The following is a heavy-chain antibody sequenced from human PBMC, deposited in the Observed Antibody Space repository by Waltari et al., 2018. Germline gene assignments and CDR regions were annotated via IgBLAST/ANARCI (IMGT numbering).Heavy chain of an antibody. D-gene: IGHD6-13*01. CDR2: IYHSGST. CDR3: ASERRLVR. Sequence: QVQLQASGPGLVKPSWTLSLTCAVSGGSISSSHWWSGGGQPPGKGMEWIGEIYHSGSTNKSPSLKSRVTITVDKSKNQFSLKLSYVTVEDTAVDYCASERRLVRWGQGTLVTVSS. J-gene: IGHJ4*02. CDR1: GGSISSSHW. V-gene: IGHV4-4*02.